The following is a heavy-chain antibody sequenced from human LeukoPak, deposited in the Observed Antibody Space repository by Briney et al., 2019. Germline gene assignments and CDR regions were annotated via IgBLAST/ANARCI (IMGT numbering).Heavy chain of an antibody. V-gene: IGHV3-74*01. CDR1: GPVLSSIW. J-gene: IGHJ4*02. D-gene: IGHD7-27*01. Sequence: GGSLRPSCAVSGPVLSSIWMHWVRQIEGKGLVLVSRINSGGNVTSYADSVECRFTISRDNAKNTLYLQMNSLRAEDTAVYYCATSLGPLTEYWGQGTLVTVSS. CDR3: ATSLGPLTEY. CDR2: INSGGNVT.